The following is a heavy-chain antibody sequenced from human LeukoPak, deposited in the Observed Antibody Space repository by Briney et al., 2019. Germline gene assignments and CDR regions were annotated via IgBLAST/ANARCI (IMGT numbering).Heavy chain of an antibody. V-gene: IGHV4-4*08. CDR3: ATSIAAAGTRRFDS. D-gene: IGHD6-13*01. J-gene: IGHJ4*02. Sequence: SETLSLTCTVSGGSIIGYYWNWIRQPPGKGLDWIGYIYHSGSTNYNPSLKSRVTIFVDTSKNQFSLKLSSVTAADTAVYYCATSIAAAGTRRFDSWGQGTLVTVSS. CDR1: GGSIIGYY. CDR2: IYHSGST.